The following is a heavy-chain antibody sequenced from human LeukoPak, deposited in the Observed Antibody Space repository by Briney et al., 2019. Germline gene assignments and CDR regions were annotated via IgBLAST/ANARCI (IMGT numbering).Heavy chain of an antibody. Sequence: QAGGSLRLSCAASGFTFSGYWMHWVRQAPGKGLEWVANLKQDGSEKHFADSVKGRFTISRDNSKNSLYLQMNSLRTEDTALYYCAKDINNGDYGLRFDRWGQGILVMVSS. J-gene: IGHJ5*02. CDR3: AKDINNGDYGLRFDR. V-gene: IGHV3-7*03. CDR2: LKQDGSEK. CDR1: GFTFSGYW. D-gene: IGHD4-17*01.